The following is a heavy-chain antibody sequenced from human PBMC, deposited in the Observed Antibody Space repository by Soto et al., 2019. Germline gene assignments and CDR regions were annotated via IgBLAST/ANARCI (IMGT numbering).Heavy chain of an antibody. Sequence: QVQLVQSGAEVKKPGASVKVSCKASGYTFTSYYTHWVRQAPGQGLEWMGIINPSGGSTSYAQKFQGRVTMTRDTSTSTVYMELSSLRSEDTAVYYCARDTWSRYFDRLLKKSYYYYGMDVWGQGTTVTVSS. J-gene: IGHJ6*02. D-gene: IGHD3-9*01. CDR2: INPSGGST. CDR3: ARDTWSRYFDRLLKKSYYYYGMDV. V-gene: IGHV1-46*01. CDR1: GYTFTSYY.